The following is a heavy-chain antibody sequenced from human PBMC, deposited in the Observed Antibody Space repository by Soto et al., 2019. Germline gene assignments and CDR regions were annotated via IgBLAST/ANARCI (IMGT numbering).Heavy chain of an antibody. V-gene: IGHV2-5*02. CDR3: AHNYGGKGLNNWFDP. Sequence: QITLKESGPTLVKPTQTLTLTCAFSGFSLSTSGVRVGWIRQPPGKALAWLALIYWDDDKCYSPSLKSRLTITRDTSKNQVVLTMTNMDPVDTATYYCAHNYGGKGLNNWFDPWGQGTLVTVSS. D-gene: IGHD4-17*01. J-gene: IGHJ5*02. CDR2: IYWDDDK. CDR1: GFSLSTSGVR.